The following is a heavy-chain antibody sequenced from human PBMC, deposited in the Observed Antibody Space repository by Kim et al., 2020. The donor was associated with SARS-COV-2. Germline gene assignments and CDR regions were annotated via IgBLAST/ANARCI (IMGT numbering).Heavy chain of an antibody. D-gene: IGHD3-22*01. J-gene: IGHJ3*02. CDR1: GYTFTSYG. CDR3: ARGYYYDSSGYYVIPDDAFDI. Sequence: ASVKVSCKASGYTFTSYGISWVRQAPGQGLEWMGWISAYNANTNYAQKLQGRVTMTTDTSTSTAYMELRSLRSDDTAVYYCARGYYYDSSGYYVIPDDAFDIWGQGTMVTVSS. V-gene: IGHV1-18*01. CDR2: ISAYNANT.